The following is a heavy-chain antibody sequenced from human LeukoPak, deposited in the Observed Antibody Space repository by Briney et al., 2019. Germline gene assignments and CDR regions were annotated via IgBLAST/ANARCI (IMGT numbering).Heavy chain of an antibody. CDR3: ARIMQTPWGMDV. CDR2: IYYSGTT. V-gene: IGHV4-59*01. D-gene: IGHD4-23*01. CDR1: GGSISPYY. Sequence: PSETLSLTCTVSGGSISPYYWGWIRQPPGKGLEYIGYIYYSGTTDYNPSLKSRVTISVDTSKNQFSLKVTSVSAADTAVYCCARIMQTPWGMDVWGQGTTVTVSS. J-gene: IGHJ6*02.